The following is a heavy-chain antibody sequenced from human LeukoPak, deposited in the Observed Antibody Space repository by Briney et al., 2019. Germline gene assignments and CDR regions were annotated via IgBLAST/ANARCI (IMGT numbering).Heavy chain of an antibody. CDR2: IYDSGST. D-gene: IGHD3-22*01. Sequence: SETLSLTCTVSGGSISSSSYYWSWIRQPPGKGLEWIGHIYDSGSTNYNPSLKSRVTISVDTSKNQFSLKLSSVTAADTAVYYCARYYYDSSGYADYWGQGTLVTVSS. V-gene: IGHV4-61*01. CDR1: GGSISSSSYY. CDR3: ARYYYDSSGYADY. J-gene: IGHJ4*02.